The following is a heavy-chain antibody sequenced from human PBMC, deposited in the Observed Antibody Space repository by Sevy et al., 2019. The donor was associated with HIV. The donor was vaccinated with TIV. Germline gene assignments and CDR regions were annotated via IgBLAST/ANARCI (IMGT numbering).Heavy chain of an antibody. Sequence: GGSLRLSCAASGFTFSSYVISWVRQAPGKGLQWVSAVSASGISTYYTDSVKGRFTISRDNSKNMLHMQMNSLRAEDTAVYYCAKVRSTMIPATGNFDYWGQGTLVTVSS. J-gene: IGHJ4*02. D-gene: IGHD1-1*01. CDR3: AKVRSTMIPATGNFDY. CDR1: GFTFSSYV. CDR2: VSASGIST. V-gene: IGHV3-23*01.